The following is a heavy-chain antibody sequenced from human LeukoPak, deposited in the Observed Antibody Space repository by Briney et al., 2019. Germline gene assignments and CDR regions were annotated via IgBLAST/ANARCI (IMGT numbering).Heavy chain of an antibody. V-gene: IGHV4-59*11. CDR3: ARTVRQWLANDAFDI. Sequence: LSETLSLTCTVSGGSISGHYWTWIRQPPGKRLEWIGYIYSSGSTNSNPSLTSRVTMSVDTSKNQFSLRLSSVTAADTAVYYCARTVRQWLANDAFDIWGQGTMVAVSS. CDR1: GGSISGHY. J-gene: IGHJ3*02. D-gene: IGHD6-19*01. CDR2: IYSSGST.